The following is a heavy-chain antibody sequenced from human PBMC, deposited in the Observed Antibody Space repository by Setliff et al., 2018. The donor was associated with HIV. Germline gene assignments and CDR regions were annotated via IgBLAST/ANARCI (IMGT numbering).Heavy chain of an antibody. CDR2: IKQDGSEK. V-gene: IGHV3-7*01. J-gene: IGHJ4*02. D-gene: IGHD3-3*01. CDR3: ARSPSDFWSGYYPLDYFDY. CDR1: GFTFSSYW. Sequence: GGSLRLSCAASGFTFSSYWMSWVRQAPGKGLEWVANIKQDGSEKYYVDSVKGRFTISRDNAKNSLYPQMNSLRAEDTAVYYCARSPSDFWSGYYPLDYFDYWGQGTLVTVSS.